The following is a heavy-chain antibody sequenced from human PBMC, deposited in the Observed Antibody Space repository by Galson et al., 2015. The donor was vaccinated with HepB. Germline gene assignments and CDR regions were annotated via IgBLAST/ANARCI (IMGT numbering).Heavy chain of an antibody. CDR3: AKDGCGGDCFYWYFDL. Sequence: LRLSCAASGFTFSTYGMTWVRQAPGKGLEWVSAISSSGSSTYYADSMKGRFTISRDNSKNTLYLQMNSLRAEDTAVYYCAKDGCGGDCFYWYFDLWGRGTLVTVSS. CDR2: ISSSGSST. J-gene: IGHJ2*01. D-gene: IGHD2-21*02. V-gene: IGHV3-23*01. CDR1: GFTFSTYG.